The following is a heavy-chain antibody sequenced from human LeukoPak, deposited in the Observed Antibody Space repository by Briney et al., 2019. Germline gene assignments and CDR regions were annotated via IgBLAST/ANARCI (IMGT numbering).Heavy chain of an antibody. Sequence: SETLSLTCSVSGDSIRSYYWSWIRQSPGEGLEWIGYISYSGTTNYNPSLKSRVTISVDTSKNHFSLKLSSVTAADTAVYYCARDLITGTTTAFGIWGQGTMVTVSS. D-gene: IGHD1-7*01. CDR1: GDSIRSYY. J-gene: IGHJ3*02. CDR2: ISYSGTT. CDR3: ARDLITGTTTAFGI. V-gene: IGHV4-59*01.